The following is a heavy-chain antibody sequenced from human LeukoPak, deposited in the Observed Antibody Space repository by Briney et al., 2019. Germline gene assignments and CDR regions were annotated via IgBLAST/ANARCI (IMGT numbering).Heavy chain of an antibody. CDR1: GFTFSSYA. J-gene: IGHJ4*02. CDR3: ASEYYYDSSGRLD. CDR2: ISASGGST. Sequence: GGSLRLSCAASGFTFSSYAMSWVRQAPGKGLEWVPSISASGGSTYYADSVKGRFTISRDNSKNTLYLQMNSLRAEDTAVYYCASEYYYDSSGRLDWGQGTLATVSS. D-gene: IGHD3-22*01. V-gene: IGHV3-23*01.